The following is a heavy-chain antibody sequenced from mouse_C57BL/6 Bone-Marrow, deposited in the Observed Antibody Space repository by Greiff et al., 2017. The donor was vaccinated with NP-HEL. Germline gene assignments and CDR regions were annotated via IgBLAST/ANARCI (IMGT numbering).Heavy chain of an antibody. Sequence: EVQLQQSGPELVKPGASVKISCKASGYSFTGYYMHWVKQSSEKSLEWIGEINPSTGGTSYNQKFKGKATLTVDKSSSTAYMQLKSLTSEDSAVYYCARGYFDYWGQGTTLTVSS. CDR2: INPSTGGT. V-gene: IGHV1-43*01. CDR1: GYSFTGYY. CDR3: ARGYFDY. J-gene: IGHJ2*01.